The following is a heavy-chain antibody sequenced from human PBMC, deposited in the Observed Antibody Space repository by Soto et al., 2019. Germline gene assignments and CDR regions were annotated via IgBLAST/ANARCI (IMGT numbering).Heavy chain of an antibody. D-gene: IGHD1-26*01. Sequence: ASVKVSCKVSGFTFITYEFRWVRQAAGRGFEWRGWMNPNNGNAGFAQKFRGRINMTRNTSISTAYLELSSLRSDDSAVYFCARRKERSGPYYLDLWGQGTQITVSS. J-gene: IGHJ5*02. CDR1: GFTFITYE. CDR3: ARRKERSGPYYLDL. V-gene: IGHV1-8*01. CDR2: MNPNNGNA.